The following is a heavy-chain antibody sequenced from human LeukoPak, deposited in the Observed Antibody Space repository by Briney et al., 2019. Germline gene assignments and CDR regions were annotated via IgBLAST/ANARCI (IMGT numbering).Heavy chain of an antibody. CDR1: GFTFSNYA. D-gene: IGHD2-21*01. CDR3: ARGRSRGGEKLDY. V-gene: IGHV3-30*15. CDR2: ISFDGNHK. J-gene: IGHJ4*02. Sequence: GGSLILSCAPSGFTFSNYAMHWVRQAPGKVLEWVAVISFDGNHKYYADSVKGRFTISRDNSNNTLYLQMSSLRTEDTATYYCARGRSRGGEKLDYGDKGTLVTASS.